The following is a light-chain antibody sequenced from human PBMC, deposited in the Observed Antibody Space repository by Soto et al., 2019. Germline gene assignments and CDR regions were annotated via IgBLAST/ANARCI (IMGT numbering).Light chain of an antibody. CDR3: QQYNDWPLT. CDR2: GAS. V-gene: IGKV3-15*01. CDR1: QSVSSN. J-gene: IGKJ4*01. Sequence: EIVMTQSPATLSVSPGERATFSCRASQSVSSNLAWYQQMPGQPPRLLIYGASTRATAIPARFSGSGSGTEFTLTISGLQSEDFAVYYCQQYNDWPLTFGGGAKVEIK.